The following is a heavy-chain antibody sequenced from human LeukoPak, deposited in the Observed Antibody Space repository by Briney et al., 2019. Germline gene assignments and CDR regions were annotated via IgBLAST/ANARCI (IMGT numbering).Heavy chain of an antibody. CDR1: GFSFSGYW. CDR3: ARRGFTDY. Sequence: GGSLRLSCAASGFSFSGYWMTWVRQAPGKGLEWVANIKEDGSEKYYADFVKGRFTISRGNAKNSLDLQMNSLRAEDTAVYYCARRGFTDYWGQGTLVTVSS. V-gene: IGHV3-7*03. CDR2: IKEDGSEK. J-gene: IGHJ4*02.